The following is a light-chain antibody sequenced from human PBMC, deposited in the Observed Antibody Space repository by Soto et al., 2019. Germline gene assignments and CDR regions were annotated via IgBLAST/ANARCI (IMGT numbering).Light chain of an antibody. Sequence: EIVLTQSPATLSLSPGERATLPCRASQSVSSYLAWYQQKPGQAPRLLIYDASNRATGIPARFSGSGSGTDFTLTISSLEPEDFAVYYCQQHNNWPITFGPGTKVDIK. CDR2: DAS. V-gene: IGKV3-11*01. CDR3: QQHNNWPIT. J-gene: IGKJ3*01. CDR1: QSVSSY.